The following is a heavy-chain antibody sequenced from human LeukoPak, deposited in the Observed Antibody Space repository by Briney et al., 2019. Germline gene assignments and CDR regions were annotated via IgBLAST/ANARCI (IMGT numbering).Heavy chain of an antibody. CDR1: GYTFTGYY. V-gene: IGHV1-2*06. D-gene: IGHD6-13*01. J-gene: IGHJ6*03. CDR3: ARAYSSSPKAAGYYMDV. CDR2: VNPNSGGT. Sequence: GASVKVSCKASGYTFTGYYMHWVRQAPRQGLEWMGRVNPNSGGTNYAQKFQGRDTMTRDTSISTAYMEMSRLTSDDTAVYYCARAYSSSPKAAGYYMDVWGKGTTVTVSS.